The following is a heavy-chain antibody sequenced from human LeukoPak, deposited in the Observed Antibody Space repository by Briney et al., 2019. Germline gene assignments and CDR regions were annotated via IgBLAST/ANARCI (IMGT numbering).Heavy chain of an antibody. CDR3: TRGAGGLDS. J-gene: IGHJ4*02. CDR2: TYYRSKWYN. D-gene: IGHD3-16*01. V-gene: IGHV6-1*01. Sequence: SQTLSLTCAISGDSVSSNSANAAWNWIRQSPSRGLEWLGRTYYRSKWYNDYAVSVKSRIIINPDTFKNQFSLHLNSVTPEDTAVYFCTRGAGGLDSWGQGTLVTVSS. CDR1: GDSVSSNSANAA.